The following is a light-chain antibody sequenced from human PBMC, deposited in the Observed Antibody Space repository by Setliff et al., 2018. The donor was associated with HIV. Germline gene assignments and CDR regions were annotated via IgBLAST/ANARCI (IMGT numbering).Light chain of an antibody. J-gene: IGLJ1*01. CDR2: DVT. Sequence: QSVLAQPASVSGSPGQSITISCTGTSSDVGGYNYVSWYQQHPGKGPKVMIYDVTKRPSGVPARFSGSKSDNTASLTISGLQAEDEADYYCSAYASSDTLYVFGTGTKVTVL. CDR3: SAYASSDTLYV. CDR1: SSDVGGYNY. V-gene: IGLV2-14*03.